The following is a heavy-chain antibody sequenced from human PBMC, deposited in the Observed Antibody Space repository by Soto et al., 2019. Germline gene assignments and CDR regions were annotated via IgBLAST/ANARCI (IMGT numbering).Heavy chain of an antibody. J-gene: IGHJ4*02. CDR2: IRGKGFGGTT. CDR3: TRGRQRPPYYFDC. V-gene: IGHV3-49*03. Sequence: GGSLRLSCTASGFTFGDYAMSWFRQAPGKGLEWVGFIRGKGFGGTTEYAASVKGRFTISREDSKSIAFLQMNGLKTEDTAVYYCTRGRQRPPYYFDCWGQGTLVTVSS. CDR1: GFTFGDYA. D-gene: IGHD1-1*01.